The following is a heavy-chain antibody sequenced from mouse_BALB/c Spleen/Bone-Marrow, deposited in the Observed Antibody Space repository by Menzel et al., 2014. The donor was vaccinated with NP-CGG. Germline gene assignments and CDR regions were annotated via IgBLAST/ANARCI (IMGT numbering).Heavy chain of an antibody. CDR1: GFTFSSFG. Sequence: EVQLQQSGGGLVQPGGSRKLSCAASGFTFSSFGMHWVRQAPEKGLEWAAYISNGSSPIYYADTVKGRFTISRDNPKNTLFLQMTSLRSEYTAKYYGARKGAMITDYSAMDYWGQGTSVTVSS. D-gene: IGHD2-4*01. CDR3: ARKGAMITDYSAMDY. J-gene: IGHJ4*01. V-gene: IGHV5-17*02. CDR2: ISNGSSPI.